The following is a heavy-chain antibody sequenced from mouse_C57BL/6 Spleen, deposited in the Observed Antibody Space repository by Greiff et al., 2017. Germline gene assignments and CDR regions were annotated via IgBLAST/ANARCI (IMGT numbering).Heavy chain of an antibody. CDR2: IDPSDSYT. CDR3: ARWDLDYYAMDD. V-gene: IGHV1-69*01. D-gene: IGHD4-1*01. Sequence: VQLQQPGAELVMPGASVKLSCKASGYTFTSYWMHWVKQRPGQGLEWIGEIDPSDSYTNYNQKFKGKSTLTVDKSSSTAYMQLSSLTSEDSAVYYCARWDLDYYAMDDWGQGTSVTVAS. CDR1: GYTFTSYW. J-gene: IGHJ4*01.